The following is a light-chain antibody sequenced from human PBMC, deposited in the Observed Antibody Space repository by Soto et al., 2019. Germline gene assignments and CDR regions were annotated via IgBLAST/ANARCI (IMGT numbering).Light chain of an antibody. CDR1: QSVSSSY. CDR3: QQYGRSPAT. V-gene: IGKV3-20*01. CDR2: GAS. J-gene: IGKJ1*01. Sequence: EIVLTQSPGTLSLSPGERATLSCRASQSVSSSYLAWYQQRPGQAPRLLIYGASSRATGIPDRFSASGSGTDFTLTISRLEPEDFAVYYCQQYGRSPATFGQGTKVEFK.